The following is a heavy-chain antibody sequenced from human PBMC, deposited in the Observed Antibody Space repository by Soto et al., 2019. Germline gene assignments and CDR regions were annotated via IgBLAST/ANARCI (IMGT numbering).Heavy chain of an antibody. CDR3: ARDKNYYGSGSDPYYFDY. CDR1: GFTFSSYG. J-gene: IGHJ4*02. Sequence: GGSLRLSCAASGFTFSSYGMHWVRQAPGKGLEWVAVIWYDGSNKYYADSVKGRFTISRDNSKNTLYLQMNSLRAEDTAVYYCARDKNYYGSGSDPYYFDYWGQGTLVTVSS. V-gene: IGHV3-33*01. CDR2: IWYDGSNK. D-gene: IGHD3-10*01.